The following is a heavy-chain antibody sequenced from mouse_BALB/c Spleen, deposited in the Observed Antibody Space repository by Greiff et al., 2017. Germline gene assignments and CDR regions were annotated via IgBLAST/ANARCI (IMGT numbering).Heavy chain of an antibody. V-gene: IGHV14-3*02. CDR3: ALIGGFAY. D-gene: IGHD2-14*01. CDR2: IDPANGNT. J-gene: IGHJ3*01. Sequence: EVQLQQSGAELVKPGASVKLSCTASGFNIKDTYMHWVKQRPEQGLEWIGRIDPANGNTKYDPKFQGKATTTADTSSNTAYLQLSSLTSEDTAVYYCALIGGFAYWGQGTLVTVSA. CDR1: GFNIKDTY.